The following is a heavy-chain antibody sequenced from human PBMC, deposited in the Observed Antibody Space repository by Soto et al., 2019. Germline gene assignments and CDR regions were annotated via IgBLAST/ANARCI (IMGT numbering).Heavy chain of an antibody. CDR1: GGSLTSHY. J-gene: IGHJ6*02. CDR2: ATHSGGT. D-gene: IGHD3-9*01. CDR3: ARGPEIRYFDWTLSPGMYV. V-gene: IGHV4-34*01. Sequence: QVQLQQWGAGLLKPSETLSLTCGISGGSLTSHYWSWVRQAPGNGLEWIGDATHSGGTNYNPSLRSRVSISVYTSKSPFTLSLSSVTAADTAIYFCARGPEIRYFDWTLSPGMYVWGQGTTVIVSS.